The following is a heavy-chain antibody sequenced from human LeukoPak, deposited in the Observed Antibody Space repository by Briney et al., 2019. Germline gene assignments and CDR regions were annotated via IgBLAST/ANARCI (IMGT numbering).Heavy chain of an antibody. CDR3: ARDRSGMGV. V-gene: IGHV4-59*01. CDR2: IYYSGST. J-gene: IGHJ6*02. Sequence: SETLSLTCTVSGGSISSYYWSWIRQPPGKRLEWIGHIYYSGSTNYNPSLKSRVTISVDTSKNQFSLKLSSVTAADTAVYYCARDRSGMGVWGQGTTVTVSS. CDR1: GGSISSYY.